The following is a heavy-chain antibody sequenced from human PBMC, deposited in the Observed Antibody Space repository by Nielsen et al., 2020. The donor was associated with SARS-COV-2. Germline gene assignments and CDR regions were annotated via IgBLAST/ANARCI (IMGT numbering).Heavy chain of an antibody. V-gene: IGHV4-39*07. Sequence: SETLSLTCTVSGVAVNSGKSSWAWIRQSPGKGLEWIGTIFHTGSIYLNPSLRGRVTISVDTSWNQFSLRLSSVTAADTGVYYCARGRGQWLSEYFQDWGQGTLVSVSS. CDR3: ARGRGQWLSEYFQD. D-gene: IGHD6-19*01. CDR2: IFHTGSI. J-gene: IGHJ1*01. CDR1: GVAVNSGKSS.